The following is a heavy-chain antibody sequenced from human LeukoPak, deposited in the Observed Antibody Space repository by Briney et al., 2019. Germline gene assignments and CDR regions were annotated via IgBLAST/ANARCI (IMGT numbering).Heavy chain of an antibody. CDR2: IYPGDSDT. J-gene: IGHJ4*02. D-gene: IGHD2-8*01. Sequence: GESLKISCKGSGYSFTSYWIGWVRQMPGQGLEWMGIIYPGDSDTRYSPSFQGHVTISADKSISTAYLQWSSLKASDTAMYYCARSQSGYCSNGVCYCDYWGQGTLATVSS. CDR3: ARSQSGYCSNGVCYCDY. V-gene: IGHV5-51*01. CDR1: GYSFTSYW.